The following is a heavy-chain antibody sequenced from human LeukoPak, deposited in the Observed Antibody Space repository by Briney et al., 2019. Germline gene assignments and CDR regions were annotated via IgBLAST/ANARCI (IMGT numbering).Heavy chain of an antibody. Sequence: PSETLSLTCAVSGGSISSSNWWSWVRQPPGKGLEWIGEIYHSGGTNYNPSVKSRVTISVDKSKNQFSLKLSSVTAADTAVYYCAREGRDGYQIFDYWGQGTLVTVSS. CDR2: IYHSGGT. CDR3: AREGRDGYQIFDY. D-gene: IGHD5-18*01. CDR1: GGSISSSNW. V-gene: IGHV4-4*02. J-gene: IGHJ4*02.